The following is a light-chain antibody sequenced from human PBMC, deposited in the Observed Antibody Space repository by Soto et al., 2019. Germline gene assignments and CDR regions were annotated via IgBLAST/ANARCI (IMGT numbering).Light chain of an antibody. CDR2: AVS. CDR3: SSYTSSTSYV. Sequence: QSALTQSASVSGSPGQSITISCSGSSSDIGAYNYVSWYQQHPGKAPKLVIFAVSYRPSGVSNRFSGSKSGNTASLTISGLQAEDEADYYCSSYTSSTSYVFGSGTKVTVL. V-gene: IGLV2-14*03. J-gene: IGLJ1*01. CDR1: SSDIGAYNY.